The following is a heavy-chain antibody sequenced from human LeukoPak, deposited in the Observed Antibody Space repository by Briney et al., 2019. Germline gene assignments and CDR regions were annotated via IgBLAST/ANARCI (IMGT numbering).Heavy chain of an antibody. V-gene: IGHV3-30*18. Sequence: GGSLRLSCAASGFTFSSYGMHWVRQAQGKGLEWVAVISYDGSKKYYADSVKGRFTISRDNSKNTLYLQMNSLRAEDTAVYYCAKEGEAWELQGYFDYWGQGTLVTVSS. D-gene: IGHD1-26*01. CDR1: GFTFSSYG. J-gene: IGHJ4*02. CDR3: AKEGEAWELQGYFDY. CDR2: ISYDGSKK.